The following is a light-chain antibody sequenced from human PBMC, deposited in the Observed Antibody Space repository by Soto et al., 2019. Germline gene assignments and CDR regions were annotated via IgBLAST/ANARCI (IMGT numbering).Light chain of an antibody. V-gene: IGKV3-20*01. CDR1: QSVNSNY. J-gene: IGKJ1*01. Sequence: ETVLTQSPGTLSLSPGERATLSCRASQSVNSNYLAWYQQKPGQAPRLLIYGASSRATGIPDRFSGSGSGTDFILTISRLEPEDFAVYYCQQYGSSGTFGQGTKVDI. CDR2: GAS. CDR3: QQYGSSGT.